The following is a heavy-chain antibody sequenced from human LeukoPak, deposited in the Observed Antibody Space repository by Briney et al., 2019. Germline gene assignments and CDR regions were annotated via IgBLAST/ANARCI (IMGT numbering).Heavy chain of an antibody. CDR2: ISYDGSNK. Sequence: QAGGSLRLSCAASGFTFSSYGMHWVRQAPGKGLEWVAVISYDGSNKYYADSVKGRFTISRDNSKNTLYLQMNSLRAEDTAVYYCARRYHPPGGDYVWGDAFDIWGRGTMVTVSS. V-gene: IGHV3-30*03. CDR1: GFTFSSYG. J-gene: IGHJ3*02. CDR3: ARRYHPPGGDYVWGDAFDI. D-gene: IGHD3-16*01.